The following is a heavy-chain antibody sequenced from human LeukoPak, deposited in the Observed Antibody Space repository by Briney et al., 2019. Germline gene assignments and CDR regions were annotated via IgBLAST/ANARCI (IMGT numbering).Heavy chain of an antibody. Sequence: ASVKVSCKASGYTFTSYYMHWVRQAPGQGLEWMGIINPSGGSTSYAQKFQGRVTMTRDMSTSTVYMELSSLRSEDTAVYYCARERVVPAAIWTHMDVWGKGNTVTVSS. CDR2: INPSGGST. D-gene: IGHD2-2*02. CDR3: ARERVVPAAIWTHMDV. V-gene: IGHV1-46*01. J-gene: IGHJ6*03. CDR1: GYTFTSYY.